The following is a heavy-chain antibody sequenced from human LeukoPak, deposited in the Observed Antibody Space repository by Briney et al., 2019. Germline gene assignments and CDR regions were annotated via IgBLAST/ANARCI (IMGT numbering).Heavy chain of an antibody. Sequence: SVKVSRKASGGTFSSYAISWVRQAPGQGLEWMGGIIPIFGTANYAQKFQGRVTITADESTSTAYMELSSLRSEDTAVYYCARVVAATAPFDYWGQGTLVTVSS. CDR3: ARVVAATAPFDY. CDR2: IIPIFGTA. J-gene: IGHJ4*02. D-gene: IGHD6-19*01. CDR1: GGTFSSYA. V-gene: IGHV1-69*01.